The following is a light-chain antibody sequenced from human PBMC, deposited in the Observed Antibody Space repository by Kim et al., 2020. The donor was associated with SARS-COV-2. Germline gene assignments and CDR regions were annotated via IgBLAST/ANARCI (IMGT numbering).Light chain of an antibody. V-gene: IGKV3-20*01. Sequence: SPGERATHACRASQSVSSCYVAWYQQEPGQAPRLLNYGASSRATGIPDRVSGSGSGTDFTITISRLEPEEFAVYYCQQYGSSPPYTFGQGTKLEI. CDR1: QSVSSCY. CDR2: GAS. CDR3: QQYGSSPPYT. J-gene: IGKJ2*01.